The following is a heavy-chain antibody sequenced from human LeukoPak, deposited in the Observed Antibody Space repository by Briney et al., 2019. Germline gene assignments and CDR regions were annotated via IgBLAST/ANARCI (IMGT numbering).Heavy chain of an antibody. CDR1: GFTVSSNY. D-gene: IGHD2-2*01. Sequence: PGGSLRLSCAASGFTVSSNYMSWVRQAPGKGLEWVSVIYSGGSTYYADSVKGRFTISRDNSKNTLYPQMNSLRAEDTAVYYCARSRGYCSSTSCYGNWFDPWGQGTLVTVSS. CDR3: ARSRGYCSSTSCYGNWFDP. J-gene: IGHJ5*02. V-gene: IGHV3-66*01. CDR2: IYSGGST.